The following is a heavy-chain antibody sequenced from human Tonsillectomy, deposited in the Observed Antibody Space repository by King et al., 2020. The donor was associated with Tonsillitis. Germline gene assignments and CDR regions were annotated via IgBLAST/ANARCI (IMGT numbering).Heavy chain of an antibody. Sequence: QLVQSGAEVKKPGASVKVSCKASGYTFTGYYMHWVRQAPGQGLQWMGWINPNSGGTNYAQNFQGRVTMTRDTSISTAYMELSSLRSDDTAVYYCARVSYDILIGYSPTNYYYYGMDVWGQGTTVTVSS. J-gene: IGHJ6*02. CDR2: INPNSGGT. CDR1: GYTFTGYY. D-gene: IGHD3-9*01. V-gene: IGHV1-2*02. CDR3: ARVSYDILIGYSPTNYYYYGMDV.